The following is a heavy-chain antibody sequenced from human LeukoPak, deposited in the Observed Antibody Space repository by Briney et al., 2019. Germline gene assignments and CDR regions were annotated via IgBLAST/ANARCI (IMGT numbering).Heavy chain of an antibody. CDR2: ISGSGGST. D-gene: IGHD3-10*01. Sequence: PGGSLRLSCAASGITFSSYGMSWVRQAPGKGLEWVSAISGSGGSTYYADSVKGRFTISRDNSKNTLYLQMSSLRVEDTAVYYCAKDGGVWFGESNDYWGQGTLVTVSS. CDR1: GITFSSYG. V-gene: IGHV3-23*01. CDR3: AKDGGVWFGESNDY. J-gene: IGHJ4*02.